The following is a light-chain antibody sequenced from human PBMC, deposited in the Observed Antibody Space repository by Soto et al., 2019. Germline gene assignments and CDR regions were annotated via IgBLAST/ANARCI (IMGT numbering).Light chain of an antibody. CDR1: RSNIGSNP. Sequence: QSVLTQPPSASGTPGQRVTISCSGSRSNIGSNPVNWYQQLPGTAPKLLIDSNNQRPSGVADRFSGSRSGTSASLAISGLQSEDEADYYCAAWDDSLYGRVFGTGTKLTVL. CDR2: SNN. J-gene: IGLJ1*01. V-gene: IGLV1-44*01. CDR3: AAWDDSLYGRV.